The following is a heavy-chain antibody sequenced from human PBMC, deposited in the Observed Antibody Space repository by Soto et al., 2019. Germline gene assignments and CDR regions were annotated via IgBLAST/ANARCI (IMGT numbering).Heavy chain of an antibody. Sequence: SQTRSLTFAISGDSVSSNSSAWNCISKCPSRGLEWLGRTYYRSKWYNDYAVSVKSRITINPDTSKNQFSLQLNSVTPEDTAVYYCARDAAAGPSGMDVWGQGTTVTVSS. CDR3: ARDAAAGPSGMDV. V-gene: IGHV6-1*01. CDR1: GDSVSSNSSA. J-gene: IGHJ6*02. CDR2: TYYRSKWYN. D-gene: IGHD6-13*01.